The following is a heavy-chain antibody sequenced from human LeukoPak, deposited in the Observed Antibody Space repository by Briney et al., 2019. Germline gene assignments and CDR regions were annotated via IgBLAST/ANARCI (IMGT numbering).Heavy chain of an antibody. CDR1: GFTFNNYG. D-gene: IGHD2-15*01. Sequence: PGGSLRLSCASSGFTFNNYGMSWVRQAPGKGLEWVSYISSSANTLYYAASVKGRFTISRDNAKNSLYLQMNSLRAEDTAVYYCARDCSGVDRYSYNFDYWGQGTLVTVSS. V-gene: IGHV3-48*03. CDR2: ISSSANTL. J-gene: IGHJ4*02. CDR3: ARDCSGVDRYSYNFDY.